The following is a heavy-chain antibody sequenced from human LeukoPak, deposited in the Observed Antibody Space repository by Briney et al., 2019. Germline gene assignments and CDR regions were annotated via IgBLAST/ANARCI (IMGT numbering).Heavy chain of an antibody. CDR3: ARDTYYYDSSGSGNFDY. D-gene: IGHD3-22*01. CDR2: INHSGST. Sequence: PSETLSLTCAVYGGSFSGYYWSWIRQPPGKGLEWIGEINHSGSTNYNPSLKSRVTISVDTYKNQFSLKLSSVTAADTAVYYCARDTYYYDSSGSGNFDYWGQGTLVTVSS. V-gene: IGHV4-34*01. J-gene: IGHJ4*02. CDR1: GGSFSGYY.